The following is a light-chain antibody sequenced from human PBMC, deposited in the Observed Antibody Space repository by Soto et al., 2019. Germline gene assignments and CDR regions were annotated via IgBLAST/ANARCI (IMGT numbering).Light chain of an antibody. J-gene: IGKJ4*01. CDR2: DTS. Sequence: EIVMTQSPAPLSVSPGERAPLSCRASQSVSSKLAWYQHKPGQAPRLLIYDTSTRAAGIPARFTGSGSATDFTLTISRLEPEDFAVYYCQKYGSSPPLTFGGGTKVDIK. CDR1: QSVSSK. V-gene: IGKV3-15*01. CDR3: QKYGSSPPLT.